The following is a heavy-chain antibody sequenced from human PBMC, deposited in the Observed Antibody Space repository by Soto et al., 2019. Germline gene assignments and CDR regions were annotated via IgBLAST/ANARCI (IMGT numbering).Heavy chain of an antibody. CDR1: GYTFTSYG. D-gene: IGHD2-15*01. Sequence: ASVKVSCKASGYTFTSYGISWVRQAPGQGLEWMGWISAYNGNTNYAQKLQGRVTMTTDTSTSTAYMELRSLRSDDTAVYYCAREINCRGGSCYSTPFDYWGQGTLVTVSS. CDR2: ISAYNGNT. V-gene: IGHV1-18*01. J-gene: IGHJ4*02. CDR3: AREINCRGGSCYSTPFDY.